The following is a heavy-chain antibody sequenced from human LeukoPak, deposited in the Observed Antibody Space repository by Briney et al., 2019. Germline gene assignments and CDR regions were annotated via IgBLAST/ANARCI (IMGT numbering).Heavy chain of an antibody. CDR3: AKILGYCTSTNCYTYDAFDI. J-gene: IGHJ3*02. D-gene: IGHD2-2*02. CDR1: GGSISSSSYD. Sequence: SEALSLTCTVSGGSISSSSYDWGWIRQPPGKGLEWIGSIFYSGNTNYSPSLKSRVTISVDTSKNQFSLRLSSVTAADTAVYYCAKILGYCTSTNCYTYDAFDIWGQGALVTVSS. CDR2: IFYSGNT. V-gene: IGHV4-39*07.